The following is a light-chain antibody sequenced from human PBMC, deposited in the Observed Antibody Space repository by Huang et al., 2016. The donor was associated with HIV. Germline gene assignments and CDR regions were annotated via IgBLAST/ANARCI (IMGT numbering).Light chain of an antibody. CDR1: QSINNN. V-gene: IGKV3-15*01. CDR3: QQYNNWPPLLT. J-gene: IGKJ4*01. Sequence: EIVLTQSPATLSLSPGERAALSCRATQSINNNLAWDQQKPGQSPRLLIYGASTRATGIPARFRGSGSGTEFTLTISSLQSEDFAVYYCQQYNNWPPLLTFGGGTKVEIK. CDR2: GAS.